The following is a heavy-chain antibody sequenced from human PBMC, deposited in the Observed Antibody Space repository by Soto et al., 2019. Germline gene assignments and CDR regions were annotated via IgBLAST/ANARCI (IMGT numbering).Heavy chain of an antibody. Sequence: EVDLLESGGGLAQPGGSRRLSCAASGFSFSVFAMTWVRQAPGKGLEWVSRISGSGGSTYYADSVKGRCTISRDNSKNMLYLQMNSLRGEDTAVYYCAKDWSGGASDVWAQGTMVIVS. CDR3: AKDWSGGASDV. CDR1: GFSFSVFA. V-gene: IGHV3-23*01. D-gene: IGHD3-16*01. J-gene: IGHJ3*01. CDR2: ISGSGGST.